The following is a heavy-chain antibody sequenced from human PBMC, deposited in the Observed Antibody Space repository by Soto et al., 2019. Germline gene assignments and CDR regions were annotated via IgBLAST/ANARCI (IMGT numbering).Heavy chain of an antibody. CDR3: ARSPGYSASWSYFYYGMKL. Sequence: QVQLVQSGAELKKPGASVKVSCKASGYTFTNYGISLVRQAPGQGLEWMGWINTYHGNTKYAQKLQGRVTMTKTTSTSTAYMELTSLRSDDTAVYYCARSPGYSASWSYFYYGMKLRGKGTTVIVSS. D-gene: IGHD6-13*01. V-gene: IGHV1-18*01. CDR2: INTYHGNT. CDR1: GYTFTNYG. J-gene: IGHJ6*04.